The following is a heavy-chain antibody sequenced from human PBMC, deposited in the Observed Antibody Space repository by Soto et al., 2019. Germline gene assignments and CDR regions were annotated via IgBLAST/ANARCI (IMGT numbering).Heavy chain of an antibody. V-gene: IGHV2-5*01. CDR1: GFSLSSIGVA. J-gene: IGHJ4*02. CDR3: AHSASVPCCYYFDS. Sequence: SGPTLVNPTQTLTLTCTFSGFSLSSIGVAVGWIRQPPGKALEWLALLYWNDDRRYSPSLKSRLTITKDTSKNQVVLTMTNMDPADTATYYCAHSASVPCCYYFDSWGQGTLVTVSS. D-gene: IGHD1-26*01. CDR2: LYWNDDR.